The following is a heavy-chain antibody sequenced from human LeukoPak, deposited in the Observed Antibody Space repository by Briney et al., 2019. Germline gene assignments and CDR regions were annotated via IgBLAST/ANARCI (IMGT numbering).Heavy chain of an antibody. Sequence: SETLSLTCAVYGGSFSGYYWSWIRQPPGKGLEWIGEINHSGSTNYNPSLKSRVTISVDTSKNQFSLKLSSVTAADTAVYYCARTKLRFLEWLPHGAFDIWGQGTMVTVSS. CDR1: GGSFSGYY. CDR3: ARTKLRFLEWLPHGAFDI. J-gene: IGHJ3*02. D-gene: IGHD3-3*01. V-gene: IGHV4-34*01. CDR2: INHSGST.